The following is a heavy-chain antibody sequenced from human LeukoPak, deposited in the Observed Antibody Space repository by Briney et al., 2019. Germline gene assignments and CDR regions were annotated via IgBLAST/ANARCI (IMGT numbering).Heavy chain of an antibody. J-gene: IGHJ4*02. V-gene: IGHV4-39*01. CDR1: GGSISSSSYY. CDR2: IYYSGST. CDR3: ARRGYGGNSDYFDY. Sequence: NPSETLSLTCTVSGGSISSSSYYWGWIRQPPGKGLEWIGSIYYSGSTYYNPSLKSRVTISVDTSKNQFSLKLSSVTAADTAVYYCARRGYGGNSDYFDYWGQGALVTVSS. D-gene: IGHD4-23*01.